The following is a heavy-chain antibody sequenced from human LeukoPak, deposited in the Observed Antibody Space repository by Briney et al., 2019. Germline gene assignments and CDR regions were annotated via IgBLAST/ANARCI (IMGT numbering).Heavy chain of an antibody. CDR3: ARDQPTVYYYDSSGYGVDY. J-gene: IGHJ4*02. D-gene: IGHD3-22*01. Sequence: ASVKVSCKASGYTFTGYYMHWVRQAPGQGLEWMGWINPNSGGTNYAQKFQGRVTMTRDTSISTAYMELSRLRSDDTAVYYCARDQPTVYYYDSSGYGVDYWGQGTLVTVSS. CDR1: GYTFTGYY. V-gene: IGHV1-2*02. CDR2: INPNSGGT.